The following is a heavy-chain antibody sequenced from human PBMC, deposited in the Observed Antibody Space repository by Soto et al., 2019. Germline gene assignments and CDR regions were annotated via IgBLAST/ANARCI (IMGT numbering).Heavy chain of an antibody. CDR3: AHPRGYGVFDAYDT. CDR1: GFTFSDYV. D-gene: IGHD4-17*01. V-gene: IGHV3-23*03. J-gene: IGHJ3*02. Sequence: VRLCFVAAGFTFSDYVMNWVRLAPGKGLEWVSIIKDVEIYKNYADSVKGRFTISRDNSRNTLYLQMNNLRVEDTATYYCAHPRGYGVFDAYDTWGPGTMVTVS. CDR2: IKDVEIYK.